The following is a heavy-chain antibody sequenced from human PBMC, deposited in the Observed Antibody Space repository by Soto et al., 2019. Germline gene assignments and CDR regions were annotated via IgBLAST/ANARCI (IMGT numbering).Heavy chain of an antibody. V-gene: IGHV3-66*01. J-gene: IGHJ6*02. CDR1: GFTFSDYY. Sequence: GGSLRLSCAASGFTFSDYYMSWIRQAPGKGLEWVSVIYSGGSTYYADSVKGRFTISRDNSKNTLYLQMNSLRAEDTAFYYCAKGRSYYYYYGVDVWGQGTTVTVSS. CDR3: AKGRSYYYYYGVDV. CDR2: IYSGGST.